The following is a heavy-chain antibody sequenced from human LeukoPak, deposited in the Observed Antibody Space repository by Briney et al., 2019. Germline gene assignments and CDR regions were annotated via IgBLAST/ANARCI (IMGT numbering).Heavy chain of an antibody. CDR2: ISLTGLT. D-gene: IGHD2-8*01. V-gene: IGHV4-4*02. Sequence: KTSETLSLTCGVSGGSISNSNWWSWVRQPPGQGLEWIGEISLTGLTHYNPSLESRVTVSLDKSKSQLSLNLTSVTAADTAVYYCSRENGAFSPFGYWGQGILVTVLS. J-gene: IGHJ4*02. CDR1: GGSISNSNW. CDR3: SRENGAFSPFGY.